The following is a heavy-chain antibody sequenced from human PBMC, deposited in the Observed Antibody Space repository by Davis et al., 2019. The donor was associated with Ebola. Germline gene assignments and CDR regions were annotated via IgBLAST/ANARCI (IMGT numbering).Heavy chain of an antibody. CDR1: GFTVNSNY. Sequence: GESLKISCAASGFTVNSNYMTWVRQAPGKGLEWVSYISSSGSTIYYADSVKGRFTISRDNAKNSLYLQMNSLRAEDTAVYYCARGYYDYVWGSYRSDAFDIWGQGTMVTVSS. CDR2: ISSSGSTI. D-gene: IGHD3-16*02. CDR3: ARGYYDYVWGSYRSDAFDI. J-gene: IGHJ3*02. V-gene: IGHV3-48*03.